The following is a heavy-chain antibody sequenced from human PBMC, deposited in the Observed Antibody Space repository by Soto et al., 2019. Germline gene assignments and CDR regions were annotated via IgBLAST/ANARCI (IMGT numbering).Heavy chain of an antibody. D-gene: IGHD3-3*01. Sequence: QVQLVESGGGVVQPGRSLRLSCAASGFTFSSYGMHWVRQAPGKGLEWVAVIWYDGSNKYYADSVKGRFTISRDNSKNTRYLQMNSLRAEDTAVYYCARGTLRVLRFLEWLSPGDWFDPWGQGTLVTVSS. CDR2: IWYDGSNK. V-gene: IGHV3-33*01. CDR3: ARGTLRVLRFLEWLSPGDWFDP. CDR1: GFTFSSYG. J-gene: IGHJ5*02.